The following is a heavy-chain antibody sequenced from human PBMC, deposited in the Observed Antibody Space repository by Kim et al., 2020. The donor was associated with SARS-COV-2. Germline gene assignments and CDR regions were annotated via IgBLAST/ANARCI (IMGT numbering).Heavy chain of an antibody. CDR3: ARRLSNTSGWGSHYCDL. J-gene: IGHJ4*02. Sequence: SETLSLTCAVYGGSFSGYYWSWIRQPPGKGLEWIGEINHSGRTNYNPSLQSRVTISVDTSKNQFSLKLTSVTAADAAVYFCARRLSNTSGWGSHYCDLWGQGILVTVSS. V-gene: IGHV4-34*01. CDR1: GGSFSGYY. CDR2: INHSGRT. D-gene: IGHD3-10*01.